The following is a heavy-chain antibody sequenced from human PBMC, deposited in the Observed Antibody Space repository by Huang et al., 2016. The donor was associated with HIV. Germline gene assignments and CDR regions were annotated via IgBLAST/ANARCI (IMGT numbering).Heavy chain of an antibody. CDR1: GASFNSYY. CDR3: ARMPAPSYFDTWSLSPVEEDFFYYNLDV. V-gene: IGHV4-34*02. Sequence: QVRLQQWGQGLLKPSETLSLTCAVYGASFNSYYWSWVRKSPGKGLELIGEITPGGSTKYKPSLKSRVTETMDTSKNQFYLKCTAMTAADAAIYYCARMPAPSYFDTWSLSPVEEDFFYYNLDVWGQGTPVSVSS. CDR2: ITPGGST. D-gene: IGHD3-9*01. J-gene: IGHJ6*02.